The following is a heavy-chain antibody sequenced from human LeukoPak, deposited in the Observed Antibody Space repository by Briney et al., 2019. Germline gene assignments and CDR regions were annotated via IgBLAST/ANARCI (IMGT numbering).Heavy chain of an antibody. CDR2: IYYSGST. CDR3: ATDAPGSGIDY. V-gene: IGHV4-39*07. Sequence: SETLSLTCTVSGGSISSSNYYWGWVRQPPGKGLEWIGGIYYSGSTYDNPSLKSRVTISVDTSKNQFSLKLSSVTAADTAVYYCATDAPGSGIDYWGQGTLVTVSS. CDR1: GGSISSSNYY. D-gene: IGHD3-10*01. J-gene: IGHJ4*02.